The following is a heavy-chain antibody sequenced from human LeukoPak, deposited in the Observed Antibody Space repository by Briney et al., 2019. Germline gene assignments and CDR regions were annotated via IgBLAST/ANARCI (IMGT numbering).Heavy chain of an antibody. CDR1: GYTFTSYG. J-gene: IGHJ4*02. CDR3: AKVKGDSSGYSDDYYFDY. D-gene: IGHD3-22*01. CDR2: ISAYNGNT. V-gene: IGHV1-18*01. Sequence: GASVKVSCKASGYTFTSYGISWMRQAPGQGLEWMGWISAYNGNTNYAQKFQGRVTMTTDTSTSTAYMEPRSLRSDDTAVYYCAKVKGDSSGYSDDYYFDYWGQGTLVTVSS.